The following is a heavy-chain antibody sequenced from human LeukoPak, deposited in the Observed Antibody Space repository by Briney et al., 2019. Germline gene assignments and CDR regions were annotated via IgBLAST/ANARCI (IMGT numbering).Heavy chain of an antibody. J-gene: IGHJ4*02. Sequence: SETLSLTCAVSGYSISSGYYWGWIRRPPGKGLEWIASMYYSGSTYYNPSLKSRVTTSVDTSKNQFSLKLSSLTAADTAVYYCARQILYDRSGFFDYWGQGTLVTVSS. V-gene: IGHV4-38-2*01. D-gene: IGHD3-22*01. CDR1: GYSISSGYY. CDR3: ARQILYDRSGFFDY. CDR2: MYYSGST.